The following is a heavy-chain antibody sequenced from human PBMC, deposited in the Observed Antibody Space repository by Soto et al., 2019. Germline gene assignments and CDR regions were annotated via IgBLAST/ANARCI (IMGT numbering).Heavy chain of an antibody. CDR1: GFTFSSYA. D-gene: IGHD3-22*01. V-gene: IGHV3-23*01. J-gene: IGHJ3*02. Sequence: GSLRLSCAASGFTFSSYAMSWVRQAPGKELEWVSGISGSGGSTSYADSVKGRFTISRDNSKNPLYLQMNSLRAEDTAVYYCAKAHPNYYDSRGDLFDIWGQGTMVTVS. CDR3: AKAHPNYYDSRGDLFDI. CDR2: ISGSGGST.